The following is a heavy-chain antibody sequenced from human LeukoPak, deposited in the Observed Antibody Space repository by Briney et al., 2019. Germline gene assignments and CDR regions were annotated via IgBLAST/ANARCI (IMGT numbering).Heavy chain of an antibody. J-gene: IGHJ4*02. V-gene: IGHV3-23*01. Sequence: GGSLRLSCAASGFTFSSYAMSWVRQAPGKGLEWVSAISGSGGSTYYAGSVKGRFTISRDNSKNTLYLQMNSLRAEDTAVYYCAKGYYDFWSGYYTPYDYWGQGTLVTVSS. D-gene: IGHD3-3*01. CDR1: GFTFSSYA. CDR2: ISGSGGST. CDR3: AKGYYDFWSGYYTPYDY.